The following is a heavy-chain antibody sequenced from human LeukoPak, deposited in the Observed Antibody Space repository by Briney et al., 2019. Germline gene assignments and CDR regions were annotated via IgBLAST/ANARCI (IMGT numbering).Heavy chain of an antibody. CDR2: INPSGGST. J-gene: IGHJ4*02. V-gene: IGHV1-46*01. Sequence: ASVKVSCKASGYTFSNYYIHWVRQAPGQGLEWVGMINPSGGSTSFAQKFQGRVTMTRDTSTSTVYMELSSLRSEDTAVYYCAGGLNAKLLEWTLDYWGQGTLVTVSS. D-gene: IGHD3-3*01. CDR3: AGGLNAKLLEWTLDY. CDR1: GYTFSNYY.